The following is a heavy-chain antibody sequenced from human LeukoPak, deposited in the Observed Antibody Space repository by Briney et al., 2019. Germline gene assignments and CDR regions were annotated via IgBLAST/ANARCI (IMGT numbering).Heavy chain of an antibody. CDR1: GGSISSGSYY. Sequence: SETLSLTCTVSGGSISSGSYYWSWIRQPAGKGLEWIGRIYTSGSTNYNPSLKSRVTISVDTSKNQFSLKLSSVTAPDAAVFYCARVGVVPAAITSKESYHYYMDVWGKGTTVTVPS. D-gene: IGHD2-2*02. CDR2: IYTSGST. V-gene: IGHV4-61*02. CDR3: ARVGVVPAAITSKESYHYYMDV. J-gene: IGHJ6*03.